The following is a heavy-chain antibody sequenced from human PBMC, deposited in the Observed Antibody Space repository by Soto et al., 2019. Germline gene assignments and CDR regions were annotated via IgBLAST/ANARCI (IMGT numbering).Heavy chain of an antibody. CDR1: GFTFSNYW. CDR2: INSDGRRT. D-gene: IGHD3-10*01. CDR3: TRGDYYGSGSYLY. J-gene: IGHJ4*02. Sequence: EVPLVESGGGLVQPGGSLRLSCAASGFTFSNYWMHWVRQAPGKGLVWVARINSDGRRTSFADSVKGRFSISRDNAKNTLYLQMSSRRTEDTAVYYCTRGDYYGSGSYLYWGQGTLLTVSS. V-gene: IGHV3-74*01.